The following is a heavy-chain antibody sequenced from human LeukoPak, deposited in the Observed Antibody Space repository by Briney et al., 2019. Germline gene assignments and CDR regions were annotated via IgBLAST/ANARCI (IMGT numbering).Heavy chain of an antibody. CDR3: ERHRSGSGTYFIDY. Sequence: GGSLRLSCVVSGFTFRDYSMIWVRQAPGKGLQWVANMKKDGSETKYGDFVKGRFTISRDNAKNSLYLQMNSLRVEDTAVYYCERHRSGSGTYFIDYWGQGTLVSVSS. D-gene: IGHD3-10*01. CDR1: GFTFRDYS. V-gene: IGHV3-7*01. CDR2: MKKDGSET. J-gene: IGHJ4*02.